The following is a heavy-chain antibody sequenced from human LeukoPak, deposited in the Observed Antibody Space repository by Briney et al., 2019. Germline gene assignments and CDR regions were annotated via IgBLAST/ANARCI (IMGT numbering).Heavy chain of an antibody. CDR1: GFTFNTYV. CDR3: ATAYSSSPLRPMDV. V-gene: IGHV3-23*01. CDR2: ISGSGGGT. D-gene: IGHD2-2*01. J-gene: IGHJ6*02. Sequence: GGSLRLSCAVSGFTFNTYVMSWVRQAPGKGLEWVSAISGSGGGTYYVASVKGRFTISRDNSKNTLYLQMNSLRAEDTAVYYCATAYSSSPLRPMDVWGQGTTVTVSS.